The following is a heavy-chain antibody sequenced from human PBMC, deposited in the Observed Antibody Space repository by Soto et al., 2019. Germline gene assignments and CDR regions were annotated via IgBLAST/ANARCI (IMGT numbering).Heavy chain of an antibody. CDR1: GGSISSGYYY. V-gene: IGHV4-30-4*01. D-gene: IGHD4-4*01. CDR2: VYYSGRT. Sequence: QVQLQESGPGLVKPSQTLSLTCTVSGGSISSGYYYWSLIRQPPGKGLEWSGYVYYSGRTYYNPSHMSRVTLSVDTSKNQFSLKLSSVTAADTAVYYCGRVSTTVRPYYFDYWGQGTLVTVSS. CDR3: GRVSTTVRPYYFDY. J-gene: IGHJ4*02.